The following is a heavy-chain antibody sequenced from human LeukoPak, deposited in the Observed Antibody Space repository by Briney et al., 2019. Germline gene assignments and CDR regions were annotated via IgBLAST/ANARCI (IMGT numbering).Heavy chain of an antibody. J-gene: IGHJ6*03. CDR1: GYTFTSYD. CDR2: MNPNSGNT. Sequence: ASVKLSCKASGYTFTSYDINWVRQATGQGLEWMGWMNPNSGNTGHAQKFQGRVTMTRNTSISTAYMELSSLRSEDTAVYYCARGGEYYGSGSYSPTYYYYYMDVWGKGTTVTISS. V-gene: IGHV1-8*01. D-gene: IGHD3-10*01. CDR3: ARGGEYYGSGSYSPTYYYYYMDV.